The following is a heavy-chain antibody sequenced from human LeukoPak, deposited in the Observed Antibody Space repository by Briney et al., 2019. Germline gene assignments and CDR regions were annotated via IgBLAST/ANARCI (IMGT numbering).Heavy chain of an antibody. CDR3: ARDPTPPDYGDYGFDY. V-gene: IGHV4-31*03. Sequence: PSETLSLTCTVSGGSISSGGYYWSWIRQHPGKGLEWIGYIYYSGSTYYNPSLKSRVTISVDTSKNQFSLKLSSVTAADTAVYYCARDPTPPDYGDYGFDYLGQGTLVTVSS. J-gene: IGHJ4*02. D-gene: IGHD4-17*01. CDR1: GGSISSGGYY. CDR2: IYYSGST.